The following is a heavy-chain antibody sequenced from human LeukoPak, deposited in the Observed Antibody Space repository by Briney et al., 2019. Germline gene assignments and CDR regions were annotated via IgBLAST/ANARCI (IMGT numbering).Heavy chain of an antibody. CDR1: EGTFSSYA. CDR3: AVQQQLEGPFDY. CDR2: IIPIFGTA. D-gene: IGHD6-13*01. V-gene: IGHV1-69*05. Sequence: ASVKVSYKASEGTFSSYAISWVRQAPGQGLEWMGGIIPIFGTANYAQKFQGRVTITTDESTSTAYMELSSLRSEDTAVYYCAVQQQLEGPFDYWGQGTLVTVSS. J-gene: IGHJ4*02.